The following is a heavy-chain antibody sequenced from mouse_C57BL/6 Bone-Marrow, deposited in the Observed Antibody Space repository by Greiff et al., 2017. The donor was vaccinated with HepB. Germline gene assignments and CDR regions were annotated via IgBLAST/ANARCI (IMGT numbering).Heavy chain of an antibody. D-gene: IGHD2-1*01. Sequence: QVQLQQPGAELVKPGASVKMSCKASGYAFTSYWITRVKQRPGQGLEWIGDIYPGSGSTNYNEKFKSKATLTVDTSSSTAYMQLSSLTSEDSAVYYCARPVYYGNSFDYWGQGTTLTVSS. CDR3: ARPVYYGNSFDY. J-gene: IGHJ2*01. CDR1: GYAFTSYW. CDR2: IYPGSGST. V-gene: IGHV1-55*01.